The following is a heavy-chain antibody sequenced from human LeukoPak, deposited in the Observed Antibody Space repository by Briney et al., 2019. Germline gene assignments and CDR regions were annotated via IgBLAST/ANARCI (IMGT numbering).Heavy chain of an antibody. J-gene: IGHJ4*02. Sequence: GGSLRLSCAASGFTFSSYAMSWVRQAPGKGLEWVSGISGSGGSTYYADSVKGRFTISRDNSKNTLYLQMNSLRAEDTAVYYCARDRWLVPFDYWGQGTLVTVSS. CDR3: ARDRWLVPFDY. CDR1: GFTFSSYA. V-gene: IGHV3-23*01. CDR2: ISGSGGST. D-gene: IGHD6-19*01.